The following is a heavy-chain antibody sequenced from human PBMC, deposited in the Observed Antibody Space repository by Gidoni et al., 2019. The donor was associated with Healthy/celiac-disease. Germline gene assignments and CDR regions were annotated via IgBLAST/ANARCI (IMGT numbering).Heavy chain of an antibody. CDR2: IYSGGST. J-gene: IGHJ4*02. D-gene: IGHD3-10*01. CDR3: ARDYYGSGKAGY. CDR1: AFTFSSNY. V-gene: IGHV3-66*02. Sequence: EVQLVESGGGLVQPGGSLRLSCAASAFTFSSNYMSWVRQAPGKGLEWVSVIYSGGSTYYADSVKGRFTISRDNSKNTLYLQMNSLRAEDTAVYYCARDYYGSGKAGYWGQGTLVTVSS.